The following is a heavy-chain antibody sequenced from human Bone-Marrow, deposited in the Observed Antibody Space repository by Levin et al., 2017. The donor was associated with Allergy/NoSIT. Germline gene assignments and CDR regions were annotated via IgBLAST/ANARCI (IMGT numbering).Heavy chain of an antibody. CDR1: GGTFSSYA. V-gene: IGHV1-69*13. CDR2: IIPIFGTA. Sequence: SVKVSCKASGGTFSSYAISWVRQAPGQGLEWMGGIIPIFGTANYAQKFQGRVTITADESTSTAYMELSSLRSEDTAVYYCARYPITMVRGVITHYFDYWGQGTLVTVSS. J-gene: IGHJ4*02. D-gene: IGHD3-10*01. CDR3: ARYPITMVRGVITHYFDY.